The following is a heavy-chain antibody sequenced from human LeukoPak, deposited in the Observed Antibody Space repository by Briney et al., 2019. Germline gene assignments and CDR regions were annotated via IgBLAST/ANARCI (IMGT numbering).Heavy chain of an antibody. CDR2: IYTSGST. CDR3: AREVDTVDYYYYYYMDV. CDR1: GGSISSYY. J-gene: IGHJ6*03. D-gene: IGHD4-23*01. Sequence: SETLSLTCTVSGGSISSYYWSWIRQPAGKRLEWIGRIYTSGSTNYNPSLKNRVTMSVDTSKNQFSLKLGSVTAADTAVYYCAREVDTVDYYYYYYMDVWGKGTTVTVSS. V-gene: IGHV4-4*07.